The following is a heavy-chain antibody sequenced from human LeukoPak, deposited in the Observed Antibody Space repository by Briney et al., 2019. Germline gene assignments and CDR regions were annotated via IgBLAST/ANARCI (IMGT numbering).Heavy chain of an antibody. V-gene: IGHV3-30*04. D-gene: IGHD7-27*01. Sequence: GRSLRLSCAASGSTFSSYAMHWVRQAPGKGLEWVAVISYDGSNKYYADSVKGRFTISRDNSKNTLYLQMNSLRAEDTAVYYCARDRGELGTLDYWGQGTLVTVSS. CDR2: ISYDGSNK. CDR3: ARDRGELGTLDY. J-gene: IGHJ4*02. CDR1: GSTFSSYA.